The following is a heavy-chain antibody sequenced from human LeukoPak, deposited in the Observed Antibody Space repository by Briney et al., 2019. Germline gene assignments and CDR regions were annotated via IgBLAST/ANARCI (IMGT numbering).Heavy chain of an antibody. J-gene: IGHJ6*02. CDR2: ISSSGSTI. CDR3: ARRRGPYYDTQYYYYGMDV. V-gene: IGHV3-11*01. CDR1: GFTFSDYY. Sequence: KPGGSLRLSCAASGFTFSDYYMSWIRQAPGKGLEWVSYISSSGSTIYYADSVKGRFTISRDNAKNSLYLQMNSLRAEDTAVYYCARRRGPYYDTQYYYYGMDVWGQGTTVTVSS. D-gene: IGHD3-9*01.